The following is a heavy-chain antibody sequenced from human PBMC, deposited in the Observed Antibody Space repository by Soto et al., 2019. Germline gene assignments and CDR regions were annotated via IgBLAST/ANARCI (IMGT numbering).Heavy chain of an antibody. CDR1: GGTFSSYA. J-gene: IGHJ6*02. CDR3: ARAVGYCSGTSCYPRHYYYGMDV. D-gene: IGHD2-2*01. Sequence: SVKVSCKASGGTFSSYAISWVRQAPGQGLEWMGGIIPIFGTANYAQKFQGRVTITADESTSTAYMELSSLRSEDTAVYYCARAVGYCSGTSCYPRHYYYGMDVWGQGTTVTVSS. CDR2: IIPIFGTA. V-gene: IGHV1-69*13.